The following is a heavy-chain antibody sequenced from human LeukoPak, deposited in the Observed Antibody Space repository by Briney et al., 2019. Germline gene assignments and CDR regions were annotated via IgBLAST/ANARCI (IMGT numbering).Heavy chain of an antibody. D-gene: IGHD5-18*01. CDR3: ARGSRRGYSYGPDFDY. CDR2: INHSGST. V-gene: IGHV4-34*01. CDR1: GGSFSGYY. Sequence: PSETLSLTCAVYGGSFSGYYWSWIRQPPGKGLEWIGEINHSGSTNYNPSLKSRVTISVDTSKNQFSLKLSSVTAADTAVYYCARGSRRGYSYGPDFDYWGQGTLVTVSS. J-gene: IGHJ4*02.